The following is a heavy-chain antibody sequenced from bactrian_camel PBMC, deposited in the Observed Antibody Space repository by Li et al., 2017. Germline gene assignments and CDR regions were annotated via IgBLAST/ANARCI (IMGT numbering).Heavy chain of an antibody. J-gene: IGHJ6*01. CDR3: AAEGPSWDSDPCVNSEIGY. CDR1: EFRFDDSD. Sequence: QVQLVESGGGSVQTGGSLRLSCTASEFRFDDSDWGWYRQGAGKKCEVVSRKQSDSTIYYAESVKGRFTISQDVVKNLVYLQMNDLKPEDTAVYYCAAEGPSWDSDPCVNSEIGYWGQGTQVTVS. CDR2: KQSDSTI. V-gene: IGHV3S63*01.